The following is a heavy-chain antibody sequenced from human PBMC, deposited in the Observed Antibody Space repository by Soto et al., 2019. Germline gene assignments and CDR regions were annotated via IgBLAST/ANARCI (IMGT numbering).Heavy chain of an antibody. CDR1: GFTFSSYE. V-gene: IGHV3-48*03. CDR2: ISSSGSTI. D-gene: IGHD6-13*01. J-gene: IGHJ6*02. CDR3: ARDQEAGSFFPYYYGMDV. Sequence: VGSLRLSCATSGFTFSSYERNWVRQAPGKGLEWVSYISSSGSTIYYADSVKGRSTISRDNAKNSLYLQMDSLRAEDTAVYYCARDQEAGSFFPYYYGMDVWGQGTTVTVSS.